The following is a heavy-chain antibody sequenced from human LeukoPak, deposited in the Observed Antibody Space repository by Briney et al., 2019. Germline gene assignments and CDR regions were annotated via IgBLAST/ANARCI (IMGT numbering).Heavy chain of an antibody. Sequence: PGGSLRLSCSASGFTFSRYAMHWVRQAPGKGLEYVSAISSNGGSTYYADSVKGRFTISRDNYKNTMYLQMSSLRAEDTALYYCVKTSGSPKGYFDYWGQGTLVTVS. CDR3: VKTSGSPKGYFDY. J-gene: IGHJ4*02. V-gene: IGHV3-64D*09. CDR1: GFTFSRYA. D-gene: IGHD1-26*01. CDR2: ISSNGGST.